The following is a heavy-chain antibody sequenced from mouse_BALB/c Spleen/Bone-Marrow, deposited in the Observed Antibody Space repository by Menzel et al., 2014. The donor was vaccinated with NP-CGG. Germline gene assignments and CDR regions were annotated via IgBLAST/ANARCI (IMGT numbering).Heavy chain of an antibody. CDR1: GFTFSYYA. CDR3: ARDSSGYFDY. CDR2: ISSGGSYT. V-gene: IGHV5-9-4*01. J-gene: IGHJ2*01. Sequence: EVQGVESGGGLVKPGGSLKLSCAASGFTFSYYAMSWVRQSPEKSLEWVAEISSGGSYTYYPDTVTGRFTISRDNAKSTLYLEMSSLRSEDTAMYYCARDSSGYFDYWGQGTTLTVSS. D-gene: IGHD3-1*01.